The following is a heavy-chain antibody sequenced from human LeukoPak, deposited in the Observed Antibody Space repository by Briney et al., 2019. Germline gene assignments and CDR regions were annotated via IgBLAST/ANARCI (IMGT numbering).Heavy chain of an antibody. J-gene: IGHJ4*02. V-gene: IGHV3-23*01. D-gene: IGHD2-15*01. CDR1: GFTFRTYA. CDR3: AKDRYCGGGTCYWSYFDY. CDR2: ISGGGGST. Sequence: GGSLRLSCAASGFTFRTYAMTRVRQAPGKGLEWVSAISGGGGSTYYADSVKGRFTISRDNSKNTLYLQMNTLRAEDTAVYYCAKDRYCGGGTCYWSYFDYWGQGTLVTVSS.